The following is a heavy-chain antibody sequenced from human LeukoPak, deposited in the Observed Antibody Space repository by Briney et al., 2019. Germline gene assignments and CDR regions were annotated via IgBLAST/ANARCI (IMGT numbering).Heavy chain of an antibody. CDR1: RFTFSSYA. CDR3: AKATARSYYDFWSGPEYFDS. CDR2: ISGSGGRT. Sequence: PVGALRLSCAPSRFTFSSYAMSWVRQAPGKGGEGVSAISGSGGRTYSADTLQGRFTISRDNSKNTLYLQMNSPRAQDTAVYYCAKATARSYYDFWSGPEYFDSWGQGTLVTVSS. J-gene: IGHJ4*02. V-gene: IGHV3-23*01. D-gene: IGHD3-3*01.